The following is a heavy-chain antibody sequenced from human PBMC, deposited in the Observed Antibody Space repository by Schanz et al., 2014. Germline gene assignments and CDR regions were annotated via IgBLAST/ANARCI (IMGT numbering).Heavy chain of an antibody. D-gene: IGHD2-15*01. V-gene: IGHV3-23*01. CDR1: GFSFGTYA. J-gene: IGHJ4*02. CDR2: ISGTGGDDT. CDR3: ATDISDTSGKDDY. Sequence: EVHLLESGGGLVQPGGSLRLSCAASGFSFGTYAMSWVRQAPGKGLLWVSSISGTGGDDTYYADSVKGRFTISRDNSKNTLFPQMNRLRVEETTIYYCATDISDTSGKDDYWGQGTLVTVSP.